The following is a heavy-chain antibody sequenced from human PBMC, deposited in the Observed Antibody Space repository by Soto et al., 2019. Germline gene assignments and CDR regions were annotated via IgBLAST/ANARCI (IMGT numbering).Heavy chain of an antibody. CDR3: ARGVGCSGGSCYSWYYYGMDV. V-gene: IGHV4-34*01. J-gene: IGHJ6*02. Sequence: PSETLSLTCAVYGGSFSGYYWSWIRQPPGKGLEWIGEINHSGSTNYNPSLKSRVTISVDTSKNQFSLKLSSVTAADTAVYYFARGVGCSGGSCYSWYYYGMDVWGQGTTVTVSS. CDR1: GGSFSGYY. CDR2: INHSGST. D-gene: IGHD2-15*01.